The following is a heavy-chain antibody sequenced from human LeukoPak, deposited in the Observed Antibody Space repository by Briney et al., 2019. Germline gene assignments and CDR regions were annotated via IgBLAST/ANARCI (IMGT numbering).Heavy chain of an antibody. CDR1: GGSISSYY. V-gene: IGHV4-59*08. J-gene: IGHJ5*02. Sequence: SETLSLTCTVSGGSISSYYWSWIRQPPGKGLEWIGYIYYSGSTNYNPSLKSRVTISVDTSKNQFSLKLSSVTAADTAVYYCARQRGKAGYYDSSGYLNWFDPWGQGTLVTVSS. CDR2: IYYSGST. D-gene: IGHD3-22*01. CDR3: ARQRGKAGYYDSSGYLNWFDP.